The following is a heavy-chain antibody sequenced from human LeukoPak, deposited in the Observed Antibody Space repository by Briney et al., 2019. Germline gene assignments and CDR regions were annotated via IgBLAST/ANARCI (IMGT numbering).Heavy chain of an antibody. Sequence: GGSLRLSCAASGFTFSSYAMHWVRQAPGKGLEWVAVISYDGSNKYYAVSVKGRFTISRDNSKNTLYLQMNSLKAEDTAVYYCATYYDSSGPLDYWGQGTLVTVSS. CDR3: ATYYDSSGPLDY. V-gene: IGHV3-30*03. D-gene: IGHD3-22*01. J-gene: IGHJ4*02. CDR1: GFTFSSYA. CDR2: ISYDGSNK.